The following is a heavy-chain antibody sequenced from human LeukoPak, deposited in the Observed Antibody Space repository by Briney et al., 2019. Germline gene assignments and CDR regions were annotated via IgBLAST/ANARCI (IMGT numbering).Heavy chain of an antibody. J-gene: IGHJ3*02. V-gene: IGHV1-8*03. CDR1: GYTFTSYD. CDR3: ARGSSYKRAFDI. Sequence: GASVKVSCKASGYTFTSYDINCVRQATGQGLEWMGWMNPNSGNTGYAQKFQGRVTITRNTSISTAYMELSSLRSEDTAVYYCARGSSYKRAFDIWGQGTMVTVSS. D-gene: IGHD6-13*01. CDR2: MNPNSGNT.